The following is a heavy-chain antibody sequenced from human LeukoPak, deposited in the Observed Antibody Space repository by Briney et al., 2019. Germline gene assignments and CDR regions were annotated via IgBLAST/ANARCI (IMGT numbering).Heavy chain of an antibody. CDR3: ARDRLLWFGESSSVVRYYYYMDV. J-gene: IGHJ6*03. CDR1: GGSISSYY. D-gene: IGHD3-10*01. CDR2: IYTSGST. Sequence: PSETLSLTCTVSGGSISSYYWSWIRQPAGKGLEWIGRIYTSGSTNYNPSLKSRVTMSVGTSKNQFSLKLSSVTAADTAVYYCARDRLLWFGESSSVVRYYYYMDVWGKGTTVTISS. V-gene: IGHV4-4*07.